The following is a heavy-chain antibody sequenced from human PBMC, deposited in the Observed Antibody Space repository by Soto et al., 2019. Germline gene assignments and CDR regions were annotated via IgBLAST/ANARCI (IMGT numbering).Heavy chain of an antibody. CDR1: GFTFSSYA. Sequence: QVQRVESGGGVVQPGRSLRLSCAASGFTFSSYAMHWVRQAPGKGLEWVAVISYDGSNKYYADSVKGRFTISRDNSKNTLDLQMNSLRAEDTAVDYCARVVVPAAIHDAFDIWGQGTMVTVSS. D-gene: IGHD2-2*02. CDR2: ISYDGSNK. V-gene: IGHV3-30-3*01. CDR3: ARVVVPAAIHDAFDI. J-gene: IGHJ3*02.